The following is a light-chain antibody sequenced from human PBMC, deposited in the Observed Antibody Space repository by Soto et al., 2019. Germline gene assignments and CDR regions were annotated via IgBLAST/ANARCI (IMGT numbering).Light chain of an antibody. CDR3: QQYNKWPIT. CDR1: QSVSSN. J-gene: IGKJ4*01. V-gene: IGKV3-15*01. Sequence: IVMTQSPATPSESPGERATLSCRASQSVSSNLAWYQQKRGQAPRLLIYGTSTRATGIPARFSGSGSGTEFTLTISSLQSEDFAVYYCQQYNKWPITFGGGTKVEIK. CDR2: GTS.